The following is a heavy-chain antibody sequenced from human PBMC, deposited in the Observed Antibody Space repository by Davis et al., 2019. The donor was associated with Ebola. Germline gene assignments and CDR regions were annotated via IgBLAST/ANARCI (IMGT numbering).Heavy chain of an antibody. CDR1: GFTFSSYG. Sequence: GGSLRLSCAASGFTFSSYGMHWVRQAPGKGLEWVAVIWYDGSNKYYADSVKGRFTISRDNAKNSLYLQMNSLRAEDTAVYFCARDKDIIGVAGSYFDYWGQGNLVTVSS. CDR3: ARDKDIIGVAGSYFDY. J-gene: IGHJ4*02. CDR2: IWYDGSNK. D-gene: IGHD6-13*01. V-gene: IGHV3-33*01.